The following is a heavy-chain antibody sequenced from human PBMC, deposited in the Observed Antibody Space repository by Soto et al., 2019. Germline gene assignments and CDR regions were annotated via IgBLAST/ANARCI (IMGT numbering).Heavy chain of an antibody. Sequence: QVQLVESGGGVVQPGRSLTLSCAASGFTFNTYGMHWVRQAPGQGLEWVAVISLDGSDKYYTDSLKGRFTISRDNSKNTLLLQMNSLRPEDTAVYYCAKDRFNLMSGFDSWGQGTLVSVSS. CDR2: ISLDGSDK. CDR1: GFTFNTYG. V-gene: IGHV3-30*18. D-gene: IGHD2-8*01. CDR3: AKDRFNLMSGFDS. J-gene: IGHJ4*02.